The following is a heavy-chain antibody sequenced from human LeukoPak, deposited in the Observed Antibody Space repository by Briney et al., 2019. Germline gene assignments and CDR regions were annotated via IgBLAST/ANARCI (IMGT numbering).Heavy chain of an antibody. Sequence: GGSLRLSCAASGFTFSSYGMHWVRQAPGKGLEVVSAIGGSGDLTHYAGSVKGRFTISRDNSKNTLSLQMNSLRAEDTALYYCAKANYASGSYYSALGPWGQGTLVTVSS. CDR2: IGGSGDLT. V-gene: IGHV3-23*01. J-gene: IGHJ5*02. CDR1: GFTFSSYG. D-gene: IGHD3-10*01. CDR3: AKANYASGSYYSALGP.